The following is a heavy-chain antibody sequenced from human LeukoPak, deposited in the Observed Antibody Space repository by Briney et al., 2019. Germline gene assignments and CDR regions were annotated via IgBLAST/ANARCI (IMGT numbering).Heavy chain of an antibody. CDR3: ARDDPPGIPTTY. V-gene: IGHV3-21*01. D-gene: IGHD6-13*01. Sequence: PGGSLRLSCAASGFTFSSYSMNWVRQAPGKGLEWVSSISSSSSYIYYADSVKGRFTISRDNAKNSLYLQMNSLRAEDTAVYYCARDDPPGIPTTYWGQGTLVTVSS. J-gene: IGHJ4*02. CDR2: ISSSSSYI. CDR1: GFTFSSYS.